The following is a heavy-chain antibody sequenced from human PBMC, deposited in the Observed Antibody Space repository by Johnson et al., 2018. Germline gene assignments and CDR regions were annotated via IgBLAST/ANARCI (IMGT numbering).Heavy chain of an antibody. V-gene: IGHV3-7*01. Sequence: VQLVESGGGLVQPGGSLRLSCAASGFTFGNFWMSWVRQAPGKGLEWVANINQDGSEKYYVDSVKGRFTISRENAKKSFSLQMNSLRAEDTALYYCWRVRRSGNYFGAFDMWGQGTMVTVSS. CDR3: WRVRRSGNYFGAFDM. CDR2: INQDGSEK. D-gene: IGHD1-26*01. CDR1: GFTFGNFW. J-gene: IGHJ3*02.